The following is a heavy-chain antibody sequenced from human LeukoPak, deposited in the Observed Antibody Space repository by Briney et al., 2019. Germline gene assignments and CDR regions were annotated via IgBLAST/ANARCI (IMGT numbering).Heavy chain of an antibody. D-gene: IGHD2-2*01. CDR1: GDSINRHY. V-gene: IGHV4-59*08. CDR3: VTNAGSAALDAIDI. CDR2: IPYRGTT. Sequence: SETLSLTCTVSGDSINRHYWSWIRQTPGKGLEWIGYIPYRGTTNYNPSLKSRVTISIDTSNNQFSLRLSSVTAADTAVYYCVTNAGSAALDAIDIWGQGTIVTVSS. J-gene: IGHJ3*02.